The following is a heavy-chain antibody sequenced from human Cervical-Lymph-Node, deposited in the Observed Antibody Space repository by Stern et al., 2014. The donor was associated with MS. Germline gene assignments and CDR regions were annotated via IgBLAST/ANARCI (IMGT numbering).Heavy chain of an antibody. CDR2: VKASPNKP. J-gene: IGHJ4*02. V-gene: IGHV1-8*01. CDR3: VRGFCSGGACYGQFDY. D-gene: IGHD2-15*01. Sequence: VQLVQSGAEVKKPGASVKVSCRTSGYTFTNYDIHWVRQATGQGLEWVGFVKASPNKPGYAQSFQGRVTITMDTSTRIASMELSSLKSEDTAMYYCVRGFCSGGACYGQFDYWGQGTLITVSS. CDR1: GYTFTNYD.